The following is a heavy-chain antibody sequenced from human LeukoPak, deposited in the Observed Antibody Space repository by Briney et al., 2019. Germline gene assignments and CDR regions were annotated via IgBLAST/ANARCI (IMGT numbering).Heavy chain of an antibody. CDR2: IYYSGRT. Sequence: SETLSLTCIVSGGSISSGSYYWGWIRQPPGKGLEWIGSIYYSGRTYYNPSLKSRVTISVDTSSNRFSLRLSSVTAADTAVYYCVRPVDYYYYYMDVWGKGTTVTVSS. J-gene: IGHJ6*03. CDR3: VRPVDYYYYYMDV. V-gene: IGHV4-39*07. CDR1: GGSISSGSYY.